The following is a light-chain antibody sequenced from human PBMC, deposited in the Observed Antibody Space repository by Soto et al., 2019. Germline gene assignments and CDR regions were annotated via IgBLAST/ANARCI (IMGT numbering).Light chain of an antibody. CDR3: QSWGV. CDR2: LNSDGSH. Sequence: QSVLTQSPSASASLGASVKLTCTLSSGHSNSVIAWHQQQPEKGPRYLMRLNSDGSHTKGDGIPDRFSGSSSGAERYLTISSLQSEDEADYYCQSWGVFGGGTKLTVL. J-gene: IGLJ2*01. CDR1: SGHSNSV. V-gene: IGLV4-69*01.